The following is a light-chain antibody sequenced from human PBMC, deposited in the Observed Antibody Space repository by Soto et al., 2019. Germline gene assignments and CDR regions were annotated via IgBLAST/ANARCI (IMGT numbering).Light chain of an antibody. Sequence: ELGLTQSAGTLSLSQAERATLPCRASQRFXSSYLAGYRQKPGQAPRLPXYSASSRATGTPVRFSGTGSATDFTRTISGLQSEDSARYFFHQYNYALCSFGQGARLAIK. CDR3: HQYNYALCS. V-gene: IGKV3-20*01. CDR1: QRFXSSY. J-gene: IGKJ5*01. CDR2: SAS.